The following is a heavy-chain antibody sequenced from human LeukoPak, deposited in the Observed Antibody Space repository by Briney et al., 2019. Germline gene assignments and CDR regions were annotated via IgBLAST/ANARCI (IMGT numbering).Heavy chain of an antibody. CDR1: GGTFSSYA. Sequence: GASVKVSCKASGGTFSSYAISWVRQAPGQGLEWMGGIIPIFGTANYAQKFQGRVTITADESTSTAYMELSSLRSEDTAVYYCARAFLGCSGGSCYSSFDYWGQGTLVTVSS. CDR3: ARAFLGCSGGSCYSSFDY. D-gene: IGHD2-15*01. V-gene: IGHV1-69*13. CDR2: IIPIFGTA. J-gene: IGHJ4*02.